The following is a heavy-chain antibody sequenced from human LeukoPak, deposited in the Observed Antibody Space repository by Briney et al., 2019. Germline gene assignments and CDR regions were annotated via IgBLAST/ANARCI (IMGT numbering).Heavy chain of an antibody. D-gene: IGHD6-13*01. V-gene: IGHV3-48*03. CDR1: GFTFSSYE. J-gene: IGHJ6*04. CDR2: ISSSGSTI. CDR3: ARVQGSSWYPRDYYYYGMDV. Sequence: GGSLRLSCAASGFTFSSYERNWVRQAPGEGLEWVSYISSSGSTIYYADSLKSRLTISRDNAKNSLYLQMNSLRDEDTAVYYCARVQGSSWYPRDYYYYGMDVWGKGTTVTVSS.